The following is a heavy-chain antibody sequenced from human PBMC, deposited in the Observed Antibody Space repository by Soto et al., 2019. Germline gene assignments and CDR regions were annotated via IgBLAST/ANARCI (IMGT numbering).Heavy chain of an antibody. V-gene: IGHV4-34*01. CDR2: INHSGST. Sequence: QVQLHQWGAGLLKPSETLSLTCAVSGGSFSFYYWSWIRQPPGKELEWIGEINHSGSTNYNSSLKGPVTISVDTSKNQFSLKLSSVTAADTAVYYCATRFYDSSGYYLFYFDSWGQGTLVTVSS. D-gene: IGHD3-22*01. CDR3: ATRFYDSSGYYLFYFDS. J-gene: IGHJ4*02. CDR1: GGSFSFYY.